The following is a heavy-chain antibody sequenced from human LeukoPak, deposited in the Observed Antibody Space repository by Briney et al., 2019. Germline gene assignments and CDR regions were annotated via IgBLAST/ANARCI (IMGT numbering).Heavy chain of an antibody. CDR1: GFTFSTYE. D-gene: IGHD6-19*01. CDR2: IKQDGSEK. V-gene: IGHV3-7*04. Sequence: PGGSLRLSCAASGFTFSTYEMNWVRQAPGKGLEWVANIKQDGSEKNYADSVKGRFTIARDNAQNSLYLQMNSLRAEDTAVYYCARGIAVTAGNVYYWGQGTLVTVSS. J-gene: IGHJ4*02. CDR3: ARGIAVTAGNVYY.